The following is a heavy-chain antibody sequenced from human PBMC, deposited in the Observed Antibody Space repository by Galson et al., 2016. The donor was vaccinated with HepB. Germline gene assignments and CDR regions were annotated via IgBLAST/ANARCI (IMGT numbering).Heavy chain of an antibody. Sequence: TLSLTCTLSGGSVSSRSYCWTWIRQQPGKGLEWIGYSYSNGDTSYNPSLQSRATISVDTSNDQFSLRLISATAADTAVYFCARDRRNDYIGVVSGTYYYYGMDVWGPGTTVTVS. D-gene: IGHD2-21*01. CDR1: GGSVSSRSYC. CDR2: SYSNGDT. CDR3: ARDRRNDYIGVVSGTYYYYGMDV. J-gene: IGHJ6*02. V-gene: IGHV4-31*03.